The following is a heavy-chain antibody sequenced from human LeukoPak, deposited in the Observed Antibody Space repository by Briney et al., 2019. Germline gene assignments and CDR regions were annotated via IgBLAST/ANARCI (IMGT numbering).Heavy chain of an antibody. V-gene: IGHV4-59*08. D-gene: IGHD6-13*01. Sequence: SETLSLTCTVSGGSISSYYWSWIRQPPGKGLEWIGYIYYSGSTNYNPSLKRRVTISVDTSKNQFSLKLSSVTAADTAVYYCARQGELYSSSLQDTYYFDYWGQGTLVTVSS. CDR2: IYYSGST. CDR1: GGSISSYY. J-gene: IGHJ4*02. CDR3: ARQGELYSSSLQDTYYFDY.